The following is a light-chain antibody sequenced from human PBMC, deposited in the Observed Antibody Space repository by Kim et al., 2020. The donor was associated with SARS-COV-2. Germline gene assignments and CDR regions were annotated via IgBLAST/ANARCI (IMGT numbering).Light chain of an antibody. Sequence: DIVMTQSPDSLTVSLGERATINCKSSQSILYSSNNKNYLTWYQQKPGQPPKLLIYWASTRESGVPDRFSGSGSGTDFTLTITSLQAEDVAVYFCQQHHSFPPTFGQGTKVDIK. J-gene: IGKJ1*01. CDR3: QQHHSFPPT. CDR1: QSILYSSNNKNY. V-gene: IGKV4-1*01. CDR2: WAS.